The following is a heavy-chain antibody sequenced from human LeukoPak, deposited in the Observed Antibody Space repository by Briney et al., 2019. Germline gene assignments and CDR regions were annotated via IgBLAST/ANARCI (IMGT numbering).Heavy chain of an antibody. CDR1: GFTFSGYA. J-gene: IGHJ4*02. CDR3: AKESRYYYGSGSFSSQFDY. CDR2: ISGSGVST. D-gene: IGHD3-10*01. V-gene: IGHV3-23*01. Sequence: PGGPLRLPCAASGFTFSGYAMSWVRQAPGKGLEWVSTISGSGVSTYYADSVKGRFTSSRDNSKNTLCLQMNNLRAEDTAVYYCAKESRYYYGSGSFSSQFDYWGQGNLVTVSS.